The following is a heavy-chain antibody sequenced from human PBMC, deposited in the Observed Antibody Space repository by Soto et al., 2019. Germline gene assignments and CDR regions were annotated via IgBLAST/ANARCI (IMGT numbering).Heavy chain of an antibody. CDR3: ARDRAEILSYSYDTGRFDY. CDR2: INSDGSST. J-gene: IGHJ4*02. Sequence: GGSLRLSCAASGFTFSSYWMHWVRQAPGKGLVWVSRINSDGSSTSYADSVKGRFTISRDNAKNTLYLQMNSLRAEDTAVYYCARDRAEILSYSYDTGRFDYWGQGTLVTVSS. D-gene: IGHD5-18*01. V-gene: IGHV3-74*01. CDR1: GFTFSSYW.